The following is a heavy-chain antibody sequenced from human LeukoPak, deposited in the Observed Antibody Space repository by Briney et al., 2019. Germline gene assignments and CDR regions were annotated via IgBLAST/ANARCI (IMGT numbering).Heavy chain of an antibody. Sequence: GESLKISCKGLGYSFSNYWSAWVRQMPGKGLEWMGIIYPGGSETRYDPSFQGRVTISADRSTSTAYLQWSSLRASDTAMYYCARVSYSRDFWSGYYSVVGAFGIWGQGTVVTVSS. V-gene: IGHV5-51*01. CDR1: GYSFSNYW. D-gene: IGHD3-3*01. CDR2: IYPGGSET. J-gene: IGHJ3*02. CDR3: ARVSYSRDFWSGYYSVVGAFGI.